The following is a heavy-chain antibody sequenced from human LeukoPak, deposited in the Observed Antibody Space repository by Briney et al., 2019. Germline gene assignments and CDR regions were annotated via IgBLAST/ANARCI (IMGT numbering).Heavy chain of an antibody. D-gene: IGHD6-19*01. J-gene: IGHJ4*02. CDR3: ARGLFPIAMAGNDY. V-gene: IGHV1-2*02. CDR2: INPNSGGT. CDR1: GYTFTGYY. Sequence: ASVKVSCKASGYTFTGYYMHWVRQAPGQGLEWMGWINPNSGGTNYVQKFQGRVTMTRDTSISTAYMELSRLGSDDTAIYYCARGLFPIAMAGNDYWGQGTLVTVSS.